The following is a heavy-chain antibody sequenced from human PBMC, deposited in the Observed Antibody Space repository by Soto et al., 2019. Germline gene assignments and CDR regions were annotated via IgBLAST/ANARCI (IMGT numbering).Heavy chain of an antibody. D-gene: IGHD6-13*01. J-gene: IGHJ4*02. CDR2: IWYDGSNK. Sequence: QVQLVQSGAEVKKPGSSVKVSCKASGGTFSSYAISWVRQAPGQGLEWVAVIWYDGSNKYYADSVKGRFTISRDNSKNTLYLQMNSLRAEDTAVYYCARDGSSWSPLDYWGQGTLVTVSS. CDR3: ARDGSSWSPLDY. V-gene: IGHV3-33*01. CDR1: GGTFSSYA.